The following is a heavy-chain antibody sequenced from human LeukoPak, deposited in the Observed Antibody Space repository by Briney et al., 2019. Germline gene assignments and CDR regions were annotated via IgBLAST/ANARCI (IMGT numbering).Heavy chain of an antibody. CDR3: ARSLVLDPMDFWGYYFDY. CDR1: GGSISPSY. V-gene: IGHV4-59*01. CDR2: ISYSGYI. D-gene: IGHD2-8*02. J-gene: IGHJ4*02. Sequence: SETLSLTCTVSGGSISPSYWNWIRQPPGKGLVWIGYISYSGYINYNPSLESRVTISADTSKNQFSLKLSYVTAADTAVYYCARSLVLDPMDFWGYYFDYWGQGALVTVSS.